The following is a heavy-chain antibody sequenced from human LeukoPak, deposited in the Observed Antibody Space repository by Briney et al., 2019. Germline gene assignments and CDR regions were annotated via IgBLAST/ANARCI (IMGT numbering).Heavy chain of an antibody. J-gene: IGHJ4*02. D-gene: IGHD2-2*02. Sequence: PSETLSLTCTVSGGSIISGGDYWSWIRQHPGKRLEWIGYIYYSGSTYYNPSLKSRVTISVDTSKNQFSLQLSSVTAADTAVYYCARVRVVPAAIATYYFDYWGQETLVTVSS. CDR1: GGSIISGGDY. CDR3: ARVRVVPAAIATYYFDY. V-gene: IGHV4-31*03. CDR2: IYYSGST.